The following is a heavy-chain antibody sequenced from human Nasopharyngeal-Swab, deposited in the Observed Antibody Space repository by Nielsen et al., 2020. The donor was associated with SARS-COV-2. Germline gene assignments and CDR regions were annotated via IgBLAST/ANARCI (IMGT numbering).Heavy chain of an antibody. CDR3: AREVVVPSGGYNWFDP. D-gene: IGHD2-2*01. V-gene: IGHV3-48*01. J-gene: IGHJ5*02. CDR2: ISSSSSTI. CDR1: GFTFISYS. Sequence: TLSLPCAASGFTFISYSMNWVRHAQGKGLEWVSYISSSSSTIYYADSVKGRFTISRDNAKNSLYLQMNSLRAEDTAVYYCAREVVVPSGGYNWFDPWGQGTPVTVSS.